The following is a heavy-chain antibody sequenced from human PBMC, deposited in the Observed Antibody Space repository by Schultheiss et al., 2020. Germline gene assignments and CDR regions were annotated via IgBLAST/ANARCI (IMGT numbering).Heavy chain of an antibody. D-gene: IGHD6-13*01. CDR1: GFTFSSYS. Sequence: GESLKISCAASGFTFSSYSMNWVRQAPGKGLEWVSSISSSSSYIYYADSVKGRFTIPRDNAKNSLYLQMNSLRAEDTAVYYCAKDESSSWFYWYFDLWGRGTLVTVYS. J-gene: IGHJ2*01. CDR2: ISSSSSYI. V-gene: IGHV3-21*01. CDR3: AKDESSSWFYWYFDL.